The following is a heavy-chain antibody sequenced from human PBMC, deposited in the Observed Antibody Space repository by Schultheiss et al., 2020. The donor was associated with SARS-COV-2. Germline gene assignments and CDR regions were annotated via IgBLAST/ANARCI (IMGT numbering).Heavy chain of an antibody. CDR2: IDTSDSDT. D-gene: IGHD3-3*01. J-gene: IGHJ3*02. CDR3: ARRTHYDFWSGSGRGAFDI. V-gene: IGHV5-51*01. Sequence: GGSLRLSCKGSGYSFTSYWIGWVRQMPGKGLEWMGRIDTSDSDTRYSPSFQGQVTISADKSISTAYLQWSSLKASDTAMYYCARRTHYDFWSGSGRGAFDIWGQGTMVTVSS. CDR1: GYSFTSYW.